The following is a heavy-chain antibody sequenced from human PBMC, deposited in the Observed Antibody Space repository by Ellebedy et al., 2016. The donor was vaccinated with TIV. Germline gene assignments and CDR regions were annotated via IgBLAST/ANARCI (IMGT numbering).Heavy chain of an antibody. J-gene: IGHJ4*02. Sequence: SLKGRFTISRDNAKNSLYLQMNSLRAEDTAVYYCARDLRFDYWGQGTLVIVSS. V-gene: IGHV3-21*01. CDR3: ARDLRFDY.